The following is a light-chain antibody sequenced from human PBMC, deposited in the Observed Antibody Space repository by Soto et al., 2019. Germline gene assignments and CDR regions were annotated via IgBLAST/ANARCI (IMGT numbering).Light chain of an antibody. V-gene: IGLV1-40*01. J-gene: IGLJ2*01. CDR2: GNT. CDR1: SSNIGTGYD. CDR3: QSYDSSLSGSL. Sequence: QSVLTQPPSVSGAPGQRVTISCTGSSSNIGTGYDVHWYQQLPGTPPKLLIYGNTNRPSGVPDRFSGSKSGASASLAIIGLQAEDEADYYCQSYDSSLSGSLFGGGTKLTVL.